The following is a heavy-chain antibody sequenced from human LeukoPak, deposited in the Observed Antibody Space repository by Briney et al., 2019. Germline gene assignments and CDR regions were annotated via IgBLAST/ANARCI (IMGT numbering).Heavy chain of an antibody. CDR1: GFTFSSYA. CDR3: AKARYCDFWSGRVG. D-gene: IGHD3-3*01. J-gene: IGHJ4*02. CDR2: ISGSGGST. V-gene: IGHV3-23*01. Sequence: PGGSLRLSCAPSGFTFSSYAMSWVRQTPEKRLEWVSAISGSGGSTYYADSVKGRFTISRDNSKNTLYLQMNSMRAEDTAVYYCAKARYCDFWSGRVGWGQGTLVTVSS.